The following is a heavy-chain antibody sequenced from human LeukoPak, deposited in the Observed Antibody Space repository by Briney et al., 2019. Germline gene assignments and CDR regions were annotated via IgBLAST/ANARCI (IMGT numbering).Heavy chain of an antibody. J-gene: IGHJ4*02. Sequence: SETLSLTCTVSGYSISSGYCWGWIRQPPGKGLEWIGSIYHSGITYYNPSLKSRVTISVDTSKNQFSLRLSSVTAADTAVYYCARTATYYNNYYFDYWGQGTLVTVSS. V-gene: IGHV4-38-2*02. D-gene: IGHD3-10*01. CDR3: ARTATYYNNYYFDY. CDR1: GYSISSGYC. CDR2: IYHSGIT.